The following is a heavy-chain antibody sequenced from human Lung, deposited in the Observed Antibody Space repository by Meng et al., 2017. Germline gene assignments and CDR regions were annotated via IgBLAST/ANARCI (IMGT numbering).Heavy chain of an antibody. Sequence: VEHWADLVPTWESLRLPCAASEFPFTAHWMHWVRQGPGKGLVWVSRINRDGTKPTYADSVKGRFTLSRDNAKNTLYLQMNNLRAEDTAFYYCTNDRLNHWGQGALVTVSS. CDR1: EFPFTAHW. V-gene: IGHV3-74*01. CDR3: TNDRLNH. D-gene: IGHD1-1*01. CDR2: INRDGTKP. J-gene: IGHJ1*01.